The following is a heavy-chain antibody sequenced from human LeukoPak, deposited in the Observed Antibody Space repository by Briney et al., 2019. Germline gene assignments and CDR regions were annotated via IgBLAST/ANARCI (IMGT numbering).Heavy chain of an antibody. CDR2: IRSKANSYAT. CDR1: GFTFSGYA. D-gene: IGHD5-18*01. J-gene: IGHJ4*02. Sequence: GGSLRLSCAASGFTFSGYAMHWVRQASGKGLEWVGRIRSKANSYATAYAASVKGRFTISRDDSKNTAYLQMNSLKTEDTAVYYCTRSGYSYGPDYWGQGTLVTVSS. CDR3: TRSGYSYGPDY. V-gene: IGHV3-73*01.